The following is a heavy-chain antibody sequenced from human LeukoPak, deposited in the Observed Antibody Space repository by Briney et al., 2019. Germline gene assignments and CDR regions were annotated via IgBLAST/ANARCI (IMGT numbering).Heavy chain of an antibody. CDR2: IYYSGST. Sequence: SETLSLTCAVYGGSFSGYYWSWIRQPPGKGLEWIGYIYYSGSTNYNPSLKSRVTISVDTSKNQFSLKLSSVTAADTAVYYCARGYSSSWRFDYWGQGTLVTVSS. CDR3: ARGYSSSWRFDY. CDR1: GGSFSGYY. V-gene: IGHV4-59*01. D-gene: IGHD6-13*01. J-gene: IGHJ4*02.